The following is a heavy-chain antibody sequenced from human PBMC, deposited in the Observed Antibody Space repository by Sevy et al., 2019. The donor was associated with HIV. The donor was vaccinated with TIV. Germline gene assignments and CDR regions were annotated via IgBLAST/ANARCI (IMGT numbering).Heavy chain of an antibody. Sequence: SQTLSLTCAISGDSVSTNSAAWNWIRQSPSRGLEWLGRTYYRSKWYNEYTVSVKSRITINPDTSKNQFSLQLNSVTPEDTALYYCVRGDGAYFDYWGRGTLVTVSS. CDR3: VRGDGAYFDY. CDR1: GDSVSTNSAA. D-gene: IGHD4-17*01. CDR2: TYYRSKWYN. J-gene: IGHJ4*02. V-gene: IGHV6-1*01.